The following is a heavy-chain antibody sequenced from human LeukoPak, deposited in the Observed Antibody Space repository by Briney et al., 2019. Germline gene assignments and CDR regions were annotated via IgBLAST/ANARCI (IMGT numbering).Heavy chain of an antibody. D-gene: IGHD2-2*01. J-gene: IGHJ4*02. V-gene: IGHV1-8*02. CDR3: TRAIRHQLLSDY. CDR1: GYTFFNYD. CDR2: MNPDSGNT. Sequence: GASVKVSCKASGYTFFNYDINWVRQATGPGPEWMGWMNPDSGNTGYAQKFQGRVTMTRDSSITTAYMELISLRFEDTAVYYCTRAIRHQLLSDYWGQGTLVTVSS.